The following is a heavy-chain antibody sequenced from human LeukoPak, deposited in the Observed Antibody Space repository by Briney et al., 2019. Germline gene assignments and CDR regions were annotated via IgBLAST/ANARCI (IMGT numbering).Heavy chain of an antibody. CDR1: GFTVSGNY. CDR2: IYSGGNT. CDR3: AKWAEMATIGGY. J-gene: IGHJ4*02. Sequence: GGSLRLSCAASGFTVSGNYMSWVRQAPGKGLEWVSVIYSGGNTYYADSVKGRFTISRDNSKNTLYLQMNSLRAEDTAVYYCAKWAEMATIGGYWGQGTLVTVSS. V-gene: IGHV3-53*05. D-gene: IGHD5-24*01.